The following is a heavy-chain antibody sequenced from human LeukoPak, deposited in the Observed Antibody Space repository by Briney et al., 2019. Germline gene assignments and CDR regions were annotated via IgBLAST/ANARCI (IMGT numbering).Heavy chain of an antibody. CDR2: IYPGDSET. V-gene: IGHV5-51*01. CDR1: GYTFSNYW. J-gene: IGHJ6*03. Sequence: GESLKISCKGSGYTFSNYWIAWVRQMPGKGLEWVGIIYPGDSETKYSPSFEGQVTFSADKSINIAYLQWSRLKASDTATYYCARLGTPYFYYYMDVWGEGTTVAVSS. D-gene: IGHD3-10*01. CDR3: ARLGTPYFYYYMDV.